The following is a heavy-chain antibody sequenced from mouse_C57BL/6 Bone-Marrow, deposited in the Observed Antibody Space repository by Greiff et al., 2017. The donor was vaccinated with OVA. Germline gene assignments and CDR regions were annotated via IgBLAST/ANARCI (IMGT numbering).Heavy chain of an antibody. D-gene: IGHD1-1*01. Sequence: EVKLMESGGGLVKPGGSLKLSCAASGFTFSSYAMSWVRQTPEKRLEWVATISDGGSYTYYPDNVKGRFTISRDNAKNNLYLQMSRLKSEDTAMYYCARDPYGDWYFDVWGTGTTVTVSS. CDR2: ISDGGSYT. V-gene: IGHV5-4*01. CDR3: ARDPYGDWYFDV. J-gene: IGHJ1*03. CDR1: GFTFSSYA.